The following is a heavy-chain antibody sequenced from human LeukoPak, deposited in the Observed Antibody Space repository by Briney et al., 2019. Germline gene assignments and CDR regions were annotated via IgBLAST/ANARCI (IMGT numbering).Heavy chain of an antibody. D-gene: IGHD3-10*01. J-gene: IGHJ4*02. CDR3: ARRNYGSGGYYGFDY. CDR1: GYTFTSYG. CDR2: ISVYNGNT. Sequence: ASVKVSCKASGYTFTSYGISWVRQAPGQGLEWMGWISVYNGNTKYAQSLQGRVTMTTDTSTSTAYMELRSLRSDDTAVYYCARRNYGSGGYYGFDYWGQGTLVTVSS. V-gene: IGHV1-18*01.